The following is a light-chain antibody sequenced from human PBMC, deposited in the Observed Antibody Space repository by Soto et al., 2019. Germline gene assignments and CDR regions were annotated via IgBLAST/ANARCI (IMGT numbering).Light chain of an antibody. Sequence: QSVLTQPPSASATPGQRVTISCSGSTSNIGTNYVTWYQQLPGTAPRLLIYGHDHRPSGVPDRFSASKAGTSASLAISGLQSEDEADYFCAAWDDSLNALVFGGGTKLTVL. V-gene: IGLV1-44*01. J-gene: IGLJ2*01. CDR3: AAWDDSLNALV. CDR2: GHD. CDR1: TSNIGTNY.